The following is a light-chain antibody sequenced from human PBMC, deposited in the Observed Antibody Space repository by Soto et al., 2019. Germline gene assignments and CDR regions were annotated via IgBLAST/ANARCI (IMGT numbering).Light chain of an antibody. J-gene: IGLJ2*01. CDR1: SSDIGAYNY. Sequence: QSALTQPASASGSPGQSITISCTGTSSDIGAYNYVSWFQHHPGQAPKVIIYEVSNRPSGVSNRFSGSKSGNTASLTISGLQAEDEADYYCSSYTTSISLIFGGGTKLTVL. V-gene: IGLV2-14*01. CDR3: SSYTTSISLI. CDR2: EVS.